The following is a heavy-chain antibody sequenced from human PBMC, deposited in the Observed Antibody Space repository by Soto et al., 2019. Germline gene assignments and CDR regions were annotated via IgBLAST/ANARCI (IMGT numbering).Heavy chain of an antibody. V-gene: IGHV3-66*01. CDR2: IYSGGST. J-gene: IGHJ4*02. CDR3: ASDPWDADY. Sequence: EVQLVESGGGLVQPGGSLRLSCAASGFTVSTKYMSWVRQAPGKGLEWVSVIYSGGSTFYADSVRGRFTISRDNSKNTVNLQMNSMRAEDTAVYYCASDPWDADYWGQGTLVAVSS. CDR1: GFTVSTKY. D-gene: IGHD1-26*01.